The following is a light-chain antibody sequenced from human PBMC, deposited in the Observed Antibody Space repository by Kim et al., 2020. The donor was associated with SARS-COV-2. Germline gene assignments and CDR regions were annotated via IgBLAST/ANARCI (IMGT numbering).Light chain of an antibody. V-gene: IGLV3-21*02. J-gene: IGLJ2*01. CDR3: QVWDSSSDHVV. CDR1: NIGDKS. CDR2: FDN. Sequence: APGQTATITCGGNNIGDKSVHWYQQKPGQAPVLVLYFDNNRPSGIPERFSGSNSGNTATLTISRVEAGDEADYYCQVWDSSSDHVVFGGGTKLTVL.